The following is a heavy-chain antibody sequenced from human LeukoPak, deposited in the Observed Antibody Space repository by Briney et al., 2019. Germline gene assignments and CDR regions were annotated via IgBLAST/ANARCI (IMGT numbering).Heavy chain of an antibody. J-gene: IGHJ1*01. CDR3: AREQTMVRGVPPECFQH. V-gene: IGHV3-21*01. CDR1: GFTFSNYA. Sequence: PGGSLRLSCTASGFTFSNYALAWVRQAPGKGLEWVSSISSSSSYIYYADSVKGRFTISRDNAKNSLYLQMNSLRAEDTAVYYCAREQTMVRGVPPECFQHWGQGTLVTVSS. CDR2: ISSSSSYI. D-gene: IGHD3-10*01.